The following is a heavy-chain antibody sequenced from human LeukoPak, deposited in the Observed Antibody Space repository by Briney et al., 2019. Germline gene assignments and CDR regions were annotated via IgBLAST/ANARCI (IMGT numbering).Heavy chain of an antibody. CDR1: GYSISSGYY. CDR2: INHSGST. V-gene: IGHV4-38-2*01. J-gene: IGHJ4*02. CDR3: ARHVFLRNPLMLRDGYPAHFDY. D-gene: IGHD5-24*01. Sequence: PSETLSLTCAVSGYSISSGYYWGCIRQPPGKGLEWIGSINHSGSTYYNTSLKSRVTISVDTSKSQFSLKLSSVTAADTAVYYCARHVFLRNPLMLRDGYPAHFDYWGQGTLVTVSS.